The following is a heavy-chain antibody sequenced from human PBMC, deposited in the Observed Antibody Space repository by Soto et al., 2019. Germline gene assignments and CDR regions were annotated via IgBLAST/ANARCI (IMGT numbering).Heavy chain of an antibody. D-gene: IGHD4-17*01. J-gene: IGHJ3*02. V-gene: IGHV3-7*01. Sequence: VQLVESGGGLVQPGGSLRLSCLASGFTFSTSWMTWVRQAPGKGLEWVANMKGDGSKENYVDSVKGRFTISRDNAKNSLFLQMNSLRDEDTALYYCARDLNYGVSTVYYDVFDTWGQGKMVTVSP. CDR1: GFTFSTSW. CDR2: MKGDGSKE. CDR3: ARDLNYGVSTVYYDVFDT.